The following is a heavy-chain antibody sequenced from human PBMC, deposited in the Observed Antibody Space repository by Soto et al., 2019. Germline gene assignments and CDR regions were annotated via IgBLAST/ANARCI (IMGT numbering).Heavy chain of an antibody. CDR2: IWYDGSNK. J-gene: IGHJ4*02. Sequence: GGSLRLSCAASGFTFSNNAMHWVRQAPGKGLEWVAVIWYDGSNKYYGDSVKGRFTISRDNSQNTVYLQMNSLRAEDTAVYYCARPNFYGSGSYWGGFDHWGQGTLVTVSS. D-gene: IGHD3-10*01. CDR1: GFTFSNNA. CDR3: ARPNFYGSGSYWGGFDH. V-gene: IGHV3-33*01.